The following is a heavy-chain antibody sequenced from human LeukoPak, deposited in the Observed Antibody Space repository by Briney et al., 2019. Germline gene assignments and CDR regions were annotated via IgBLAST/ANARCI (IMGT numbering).Heavy chain of an antibody. J-gene: IGHJ6*04. CDR3: AELGITMIGGV. CDR2: ISYDGSNE. V-gene: IGHV3-30*04. Sequence: GSLRLSCAASRFTFSSFAMHWVRQAPGKGLEWVAVISYDGSNEYYTDSVKGRFTISRDNAKNSLYLQMNSLRAEDTAVYYCAELGITMIGGVWGKGTTVTISS. D-gene: IGHD3-10*02. CDR1: RFTFSSFA.